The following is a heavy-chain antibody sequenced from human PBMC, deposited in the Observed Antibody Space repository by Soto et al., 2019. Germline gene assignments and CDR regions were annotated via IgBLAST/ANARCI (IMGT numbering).Heavy chain of an antibody. D-gene: IGHD3-22*01. V-gene: IGHV1-18*01. CDR2: ISANNGNT. J-gene: IGHJ3*02. CDR1: GYIFTTYG. Sequence: ASVKVSCKASGYIFTTYGISWVRQAPGQGLEWMGWISANNGNTYYAQKFQGRVTMNTDTPTRTIYMELRSLRSDDTAVYYCARDLQFYSDSSGYRDVFDIWGQGTKVTVSS. CDR3: ARDLQFYSDSSGYRDVFDI.